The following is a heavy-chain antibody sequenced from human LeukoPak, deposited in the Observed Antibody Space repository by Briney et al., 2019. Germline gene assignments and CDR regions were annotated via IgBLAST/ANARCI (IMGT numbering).Heavy chain of an antibody. D-gene: IGHD6-19*01. CDR3: AGGRGWYSPDY. CDR2: ITSKPNSYET. J-gene: IGHJ4*02. V-gene: IGHV3-73*01. Sequence: GGSLRLSCAAPGFTFSGSAMHWVRQASGKGLEWVGRITSKPNSYETVYAASMNGRFTISRDDSKNTAYLQMNSLKTEDTAVYYCAGGRGWYSPDYWGQGTLVTVSS. CDR1: GFTFSGSA.